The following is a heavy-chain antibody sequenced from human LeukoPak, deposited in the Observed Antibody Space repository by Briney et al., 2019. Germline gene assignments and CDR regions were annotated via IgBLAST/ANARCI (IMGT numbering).Heavy chain of an antibody. CDR3: AKVGWLMPTNY. J-gene: IGHJ4*02. CDR2: ISYTGTYI. CDR1: AFSISAYN. Sequence: GGSLRLSCAASAFSISAYNMNWFRQAPGKGLEWVSSISYTGTYIYYADSVKGRFTISRDNAQNSLYLQMNSLRAEDTAVYYCAKVGWLMPTNYWGQGTLVTVSS. D-gene: IGHD5-24*01. V-gene: IGHV3-21*01.